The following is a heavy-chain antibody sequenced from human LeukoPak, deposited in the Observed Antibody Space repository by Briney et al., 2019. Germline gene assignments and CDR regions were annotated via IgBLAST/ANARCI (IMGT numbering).Heavy chain of an antibody. CDR2: TYYRSKLYD. CDR3: ARVTWYFDL. V-gene: IGHV6-1*01. CDR1: GDSLSSSSAA. J-gene: IGHJ2*01. Sequence: SQTLSLTCAISGDSLSSSSAAWNWIRLSPSRGLEWLGRTYYRSKLYDDYAVSVKGRITIHPDTSKNQFSLQLASVTPEDTAVYFCARVTWYFDLWGRGTLVTVSS.